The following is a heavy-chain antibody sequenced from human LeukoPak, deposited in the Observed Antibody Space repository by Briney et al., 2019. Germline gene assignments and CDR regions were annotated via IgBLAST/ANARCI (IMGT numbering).Heavy chain of an antibody. CDR1: GYTFTSYA. CDR2: INTNTGNP. J-gene: IGHJ4*02. V-gene: IGHV7-4-1*02. CDR3: AAEDVDTAMALDY. Sequence: ASVKVSCKASGYTFTSYAMNWVRQAPGQGLEWMGWINTNTGNPTYAQGFTGRFVFSLDTPVSTAYLQISSLKAEDTAVYYCAAEDVDTAMALDYWGQGTLVTVSS. D-gene: IGHD5-18*01.